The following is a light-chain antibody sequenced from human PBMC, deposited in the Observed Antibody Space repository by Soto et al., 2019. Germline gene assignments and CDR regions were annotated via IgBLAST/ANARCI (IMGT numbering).Light chain of an antibody. Sequence: IVLTQSPGTLSWSPGEGATVSCRVSQSINSNSLVWYQRKFGQAPRRIIYNTSSRATGIPDRFSGSGSGKDFTLSNCRLEPEDFAVYYCQRYGGALIFGPGTKGDFK. CDR1: QSINSNS. J-gene: IGKJ3*01. CDR3: QRYGGALI. CDR2: NTS. V-gene: IGKV3-20*01.